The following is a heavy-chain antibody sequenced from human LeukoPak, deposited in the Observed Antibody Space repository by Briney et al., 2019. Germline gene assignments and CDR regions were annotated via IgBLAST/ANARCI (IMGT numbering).Heavy chain of an antibody. D-gene: IGHD3-22*01. V-gene: IGHV3-74*01. J-gene: IGHJ4*02. CDR3: ARVFTFYYDTIGYYFDY. Sequence: PGGSLRLSCATSGFTFTTFWMHWVRQAPGKGLVWVSRINHDGSSTNYADSVKGRFTISRDNAKKSMYLQMDSLRAEDTAVYYCARVFTFYYDTIGYYFDYWGQGALVTVSS. CDR2: INHDGSST. CDR1: GFTFTTFW.